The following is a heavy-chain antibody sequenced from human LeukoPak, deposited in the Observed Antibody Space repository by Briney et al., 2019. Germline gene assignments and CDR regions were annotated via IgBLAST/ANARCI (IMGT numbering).Heavy chain of an antibody. CDR3: ARGWFPDI. CDR1: GYSISSGYY. Sequence: SETLSLTCTVSGYSISSGYYWGWIRQPPGKGLEWIGSIYHSGSTYYNPSLKSRVTISVDTSKNQFSLKLSSVTAADTAVYYCARGWFPDIWGQGTVVTVSS. J-gene: IGHJ3*02. V-gene: IGHV4-38-2*02. CDR2: IYHSGST. D-gene: IGHD3-10*01.